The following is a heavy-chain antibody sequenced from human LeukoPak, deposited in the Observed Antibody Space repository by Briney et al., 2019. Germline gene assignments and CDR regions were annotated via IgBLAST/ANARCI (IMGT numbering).Heavy chain of an antibody. CDR1: GFTFSSYG. J-gene: IGHJ4*02. V-gene: IGHV3-7*01. Sequence: GGSLRLSCAASGFTFSSYGMHWVRQAPGKGLEWVAHTNEGGSDKYYVDSVKGRFTISRDNVKSSLYLQMISLRAEDTAVYYCAIWSGELNYWGQGTLVTVSS. D-gene: IGHD3-10*01. CDR2: TNEGGSDK. CDR3: AIWSGELNY.